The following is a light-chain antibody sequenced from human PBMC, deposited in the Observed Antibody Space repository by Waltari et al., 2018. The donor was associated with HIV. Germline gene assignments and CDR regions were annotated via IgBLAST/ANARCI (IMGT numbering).Light chain of an antibody. Sequence: QSALTQPRSVSGSPGQSVTISCTGTSSDVGGYDSVSWYQHHPGKAPKLIIFDVTKRPSGGAVRVSGSKAGDTASLSISGLQAADEADYHCCSYAGTYTDVCESGTKVTV. CDR3: CSYAGTYTDV. CDR1: SSDVGGYDS. J-gene: IGLJ1*01. CDR2: DVT. V-gene: IGLV2-11*01.